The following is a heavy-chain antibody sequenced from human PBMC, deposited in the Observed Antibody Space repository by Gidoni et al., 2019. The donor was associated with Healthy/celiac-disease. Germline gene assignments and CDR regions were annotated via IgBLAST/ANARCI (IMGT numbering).Heavy chain of an antibody. CDR3: ARGKGEYCSSTSCYSFDY. CDR1: GYTFTSYG. D-gene: IGHD2-2*02. J-gene: IGHJ4*02. CDR2: ISAYNGNT. Sequence: QVQLVQSGAEVKKPGASVKDSCKASGYTFTSYGISWVRQAPGQGLEWMGWISAYNGNTNYAQKLQGRVTMTTDTSTSTAYMELRSLRSDDTAVYYCARGKGEYCSSTSCYSFDYWGQGTLVTVSS. V-gene: IGHV1-18*01.